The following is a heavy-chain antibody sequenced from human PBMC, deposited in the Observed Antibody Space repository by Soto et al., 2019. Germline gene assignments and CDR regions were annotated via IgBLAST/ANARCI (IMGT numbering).Heavy chain of an antibody. V-gene: IGHV4-59*01. CDR2: IYYSRST. J-gene: IGHJ5*02. Sequence: PSETLSLTCTVSGGSISSYYWSWIRQPPGKGLEWIGYIYYSRSTNYNPSLKSRVTISVDTSKNQFSLKLSSVTAADSAVYYCARDLRAARKNWSDPWGQGTLVTVSS. D-gene: IGHD6-6*01. CDR3: ARDLRAARKNWSDP. CDR1: GGSISSYY.